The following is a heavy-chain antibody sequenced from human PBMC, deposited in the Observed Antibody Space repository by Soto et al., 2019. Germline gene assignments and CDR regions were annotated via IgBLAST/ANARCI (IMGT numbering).Heavy chain of an antibody. CDR2: ISYDGSSK. V-gene: IGHV3-30*18. D-gene: IGHD6-13*01. J-gene: IGHJ4*02. CDR1: GFTFSNYV. Sequence: QVQLVESGGGVVQPGRSLRLSCAASGFTFSNYVMQWVRQAPGKGLEWVAVISYDGSSKFYADSEGRFTISRDNSKNTLYFQMNSLRAQYTAVYYCTNGRRQQPPLDWGQGTLVTVSS. CDR3: TNGRRQQPPLD.